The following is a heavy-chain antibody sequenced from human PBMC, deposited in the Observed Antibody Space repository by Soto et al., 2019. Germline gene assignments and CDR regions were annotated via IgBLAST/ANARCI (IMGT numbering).Heavy chain of an antibody. V-gene: IGHV3-74*01. CDR3: ARELASYNDY. D-gene: IGHD1-1*01. CDR2: IDGDGSRT. CDR1: GFTFSSYW. J-gene: IGHJ4*02. Sequence: VQLVESGGGLVQPGGSLRLSCAASGFTFSSYWMHWVRQAPGKGLVWVSRIDGDGSRTNYADSVKGRFTISRDNAKNTLYLQMNSLRAEDTAVYYCARELASYNDYWGQGTLVTVSS.